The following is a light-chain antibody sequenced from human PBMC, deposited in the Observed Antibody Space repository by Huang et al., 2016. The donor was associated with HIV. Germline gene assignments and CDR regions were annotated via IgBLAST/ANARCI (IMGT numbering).Light chain of an antibody. Sequence: EIVMTQSPATLSVSPGERATLSCRASQTVSSNLAWYQQKPGQAPRLLIYAASTRATDIPARFSGSGSGREFTLTISSLQSEDFAVYYCQHYRVWPLVYTFGQGTKLEIK. CDR3: QHYRVWPLVYT. J-gene: IGKJ2*01. V-gene: IGKV3-15*01. CDR1: QTVSSN. CDR2: AAS.